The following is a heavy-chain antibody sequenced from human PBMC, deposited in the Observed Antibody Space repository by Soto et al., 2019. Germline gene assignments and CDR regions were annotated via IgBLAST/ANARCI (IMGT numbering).Heavy chain of an antibody. D-gene: IGHD2-21*01. CDR3: ARERYGGPAVLAGDY. V-gene: IGHV1-69*14. J-gene: IGHJ4*02. CDR2: IIPIFGTA. Sequence: QVQLVQSGAEVKKPGSSVKVSCKASGGTFSSYAISWVRQAPGQGLEWLGGIIPIFGTANYAQKFQGRVAVTADKSRSTAKMELSSLRSEDTAVYYCARERYGGPAVLAGDYWGQGSLVTVSS. CDR1: GGTFSSYA.